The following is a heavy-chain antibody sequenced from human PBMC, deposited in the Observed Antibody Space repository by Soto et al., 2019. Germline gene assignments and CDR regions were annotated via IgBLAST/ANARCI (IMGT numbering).Heavy chain of an antibody. V-gene: IGHV1-18*01. CDR1: GYTFTSYG. CDR3: ARVRCTNCVCYPNWFDP. Sequence: QVQLVQSGAEVKKPGASVKVSCKASGYTFTSYGISWVRQAPGQGLEWMGWISAYNGNTNYAQKLQGRVTMTTDTSTSTAYMELRSLRSDDTAVYYCARVRCTNCVCYPNWFDPWGQGTLDTVSS. D-gene: IGHD2-8*01. J-gene: IGHJ5*02. CDR2: ISAYNGNT.